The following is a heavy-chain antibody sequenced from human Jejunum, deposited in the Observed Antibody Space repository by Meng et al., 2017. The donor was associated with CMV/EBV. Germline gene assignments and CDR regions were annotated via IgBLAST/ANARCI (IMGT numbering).Heavy chain of an antibody. D-gene: IGHD3-10*01. CDR2: INHSGST. CDR1: GGSFSGYY. Sequence: QVQLQQWGEVLLKPSETLSPTCAVYGGSFSGYYWNWIRQPPGKGLEWIGEINHSGSTNYNPSLKSRVTISVDTSKNQFSLKLSSVTAADTAVYYCAVGYGSGSNNWFDPWGQGTLVTVSS. V-gene: IGHV4-34*01. CDR3: AVGYGSGSNNWFDP. J-gene: IGHJ5*02.